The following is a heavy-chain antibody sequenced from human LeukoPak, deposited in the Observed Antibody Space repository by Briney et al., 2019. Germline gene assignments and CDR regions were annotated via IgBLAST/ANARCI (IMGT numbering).Heavy chain of an antibody. J-gene: IGHJ4*02. CDR1: GFTFSNNW. CDR2: INSDGRTT. D-gene: IGHD3-3*01. V-gene: IGHV3-74*01. Sequence: QPGGSLRLSCAASGFTFSNNWMHWVRQAPGKGLVWVSRINSDGRTTTYADSVKGRFTISRDNAKNTLYLQMNSLRAEDTAVYYCARQGITIFGVVNDYWGQGTLVTVSS. CDR3: ARQGITIFGVVNDY.